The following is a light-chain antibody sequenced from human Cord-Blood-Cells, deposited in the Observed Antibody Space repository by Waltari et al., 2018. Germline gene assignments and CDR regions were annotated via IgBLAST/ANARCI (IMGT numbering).Light chain of an antibody. J-gene: IGLJ1*01. CDR1: SSNVGSYNL. Sequence: QSALTQPASVSGSPGQPITLPCTGTSSNVGSYNLFSWYQQHPGKAPKLMIYEGSKRPSGVSNRFSGSKSGNTASLTISGLQAEDEADYYCCSYAGSSTYVFGTGTKVTVL. CDR3: CSYAGSSTYV. CDR2: EGS. V-gene: IGLV2-23*01.